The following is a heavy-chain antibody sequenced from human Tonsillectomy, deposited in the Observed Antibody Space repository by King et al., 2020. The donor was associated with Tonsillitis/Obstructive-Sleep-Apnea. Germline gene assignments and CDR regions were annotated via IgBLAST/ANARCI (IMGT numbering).Heavy chain of an antibody. J-gene: IGHJ3*01. D-gene: IGHD2-2*02. CDR2: IYYNGST. V-gene: IGHV4-59*01. CDR1: DGSISGYY. Sequence: VQLQESGPGLVKPSETLSLTCTVSDGSISGYYWTWIRQPPGKGLDWIGYIYYNGSTNYNPSLKSRVTISLDTSKNQFSLKLTSVTAADTAVYYCARVLSETYCSSTSCYTVDHDGFDVWGQGTMGSVSS. CDR3: ARVLSETYCSSTSCYTVDHDGFDV.